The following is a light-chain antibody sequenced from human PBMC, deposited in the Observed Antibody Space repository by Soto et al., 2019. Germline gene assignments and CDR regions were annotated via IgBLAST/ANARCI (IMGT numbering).Light chain of an antibody. J-gene: IGKJ1*01. CDR1: QSINSW. CDR2: KAS. V-gene: IGKV1-5*03. CDR3: QQYNSWSWT. Sequence: DTRMTQSPSTLSASVGDRVTITCRASQSINSWLAWYQQKPGKAPKLLIYKASSLESGVPSRFSGSGSGTEFTLTISSLQPDDFATYYCQQYNSWSWTFGQGTKVEVK.